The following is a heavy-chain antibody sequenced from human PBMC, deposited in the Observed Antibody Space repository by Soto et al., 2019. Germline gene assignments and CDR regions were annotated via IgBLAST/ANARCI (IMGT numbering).Heavy chain of an antibody. CDR1: GFNFGNNW. Sequence: EVQLVESGGGLVQPGGSLRLSCAASGFNFGNNWMHWVRQAPGKGLEWVSRMNSDGRTTNYADSVKGRFTVSRDNAKNTLYLQMNSLRAEDTAVYYCATAEVDSWGPGTLVTVS. CDR2: MNSDGRTT. CDR3: ATAEVDS. V-gene: IGHV3-74*01. J-gene: IGHJ5*01.